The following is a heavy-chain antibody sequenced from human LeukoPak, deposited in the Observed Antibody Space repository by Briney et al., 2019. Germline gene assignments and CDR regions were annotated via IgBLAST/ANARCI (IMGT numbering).Heavy chain of an antibody. Sequence: ASVKVSCKASGYTFTGYYMHWVRQAPGQGLEWMGRINPNSGGTKYAQKFQGRVTMPTDTSINTAYLELSRLRSDDTAVYYCARGYSSSWLDYWGQGTLVTVSS. D-gene: IGHD6-13*01. J-gene: IGHJ4*02. CDR2: INPNSGGT. CDR3: ARGYSSSWLDY. V-gene: IGHV1-2*06. CDR1: GYTFTGYY.